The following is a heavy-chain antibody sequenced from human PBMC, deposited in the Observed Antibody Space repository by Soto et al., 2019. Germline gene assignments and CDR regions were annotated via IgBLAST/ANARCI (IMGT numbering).Heavy chain of an antibody. CDR3: ARTNTIFGVVIIRYFDH. CDR2: ISVHNGDT. D-gene: IGHD3-3*01. Sequence: QVQLVQSGAEVKKPEASVKLSCEASGYTFTSYIISWVRQAPGQGLQWMGWISVHNGDTDYAQNLQGRVTMTTDTSTNTAYMELRSLRSDDTAVYYCARTNTIFGVVIIRYFDHWGQGALVTVSS. V-gene: IGHV1-18*01. J-gene: IGHJ4*02. CDR1: GYTFTSYI.